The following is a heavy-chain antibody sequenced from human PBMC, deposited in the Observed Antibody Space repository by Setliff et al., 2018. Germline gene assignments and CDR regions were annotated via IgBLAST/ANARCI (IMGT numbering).Heavy chain of an antibody. D-gene: IGHD5-18*01. CDR3: ARDKLWLMGYYYYYYMDV. Sequence: VKVSCKASGYTFTSYAMHWVRQAPGQRLEWMGWINAGNGNTKYSQKFQGRVTITRDTSASTAYMELSSLRSEDTAVYYCARDKLWLMGYYYYYYMDVWGKGTTVTVSS. V-gene: IGHV1-3*01. J-gene: IGHJ6*03. CDR2: INAGNGNT. CDR1: GYTFTSYA.